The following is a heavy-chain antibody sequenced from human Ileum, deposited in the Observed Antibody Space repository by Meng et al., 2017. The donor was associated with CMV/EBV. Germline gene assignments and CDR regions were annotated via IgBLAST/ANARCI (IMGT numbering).Heavy chain of an antibody. Sequence: VQLQDSGPGLVTPSQTPSLTCTGSGGSISSGDYYWSWIREPPGKGLEWIGYINYRGTTYYNPSLKSRLTISVDTSNNQFSLILSSVTAADTALYYCARAISGHYYVPWGQGTLVTVSS. J-gene: IGHJ1*01. D-gene: IGHD3-22*01. CDR3: ARAISGHYYVP. V-gene: IGHV4-30-4*08. CDR2: INYRGTT. CDR1: GGSISSGDYY.